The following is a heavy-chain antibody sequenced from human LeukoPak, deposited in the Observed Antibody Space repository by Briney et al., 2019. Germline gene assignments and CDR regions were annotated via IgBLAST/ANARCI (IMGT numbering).Heavy chain of an antibody. V-gene: IGHV3-30*18. J-gene: IGHJ6*02. CDR1: GFTFSSYG. D-gene: IGHD6-19*01. CDR3: AKDRDSSGWPWYCGMDV. Sequence: GGSLRLSCAASGFTFSSYGMHWVRQAPGKGLEWVAVISYDGSNKYYADSVKGRFTISRDNSKNTLYLQMNSLRAEDTAVYYCAKDRDSSGWPWYCGMDVWGQGTTVTVSS. CDR2: ISYDGSNK.